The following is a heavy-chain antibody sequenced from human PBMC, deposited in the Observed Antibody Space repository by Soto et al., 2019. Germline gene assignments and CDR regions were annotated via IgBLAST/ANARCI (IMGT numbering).Heavy chain of an antibody. CDR1: GFTFSSYA. CDR3: AKGQLLYYYYYGMDV. CDR2: ISGSGGST. Sequence: GGSLRLSCAASGFTFSSYAMSWVRQAPGKGLEWVSAISGSGGSTYYADSVKGRFTISRDNSKNTLYLQMNSLRAEDTAVYYCAKGQLLYYYYYGMDVWGQGTTVTVSS. V-gene: IGHV3-23*01. D-gene: IGHD1-7*01. J-gene: IGHJ6*02.